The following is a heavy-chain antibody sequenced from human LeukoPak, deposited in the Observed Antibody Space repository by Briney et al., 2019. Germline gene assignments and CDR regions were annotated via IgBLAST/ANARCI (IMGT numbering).Heavy chain of an antibody. CDR1: GGSINSSSYY. J-gene: IGHJ4*02. CDR2: TYYSGST. CDR3: ARRFSYVV. V-gene: IGHV4-39*01. Sequence: PSETLSLTCTVSGGSINSSSYYWGWIRQPPGKGLEWIGSTYYSGSTYYNPSLKSRVTISVDTSKNQFSLKLSSVTAADTAVYYCARRFSYVVWGQGTLVTVSS. D-gene: IGHD3-16*01.